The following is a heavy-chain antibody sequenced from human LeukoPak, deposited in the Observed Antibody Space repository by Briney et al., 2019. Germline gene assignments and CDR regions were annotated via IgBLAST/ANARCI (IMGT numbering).Heavy chain of an antibody. J-gene: IGHJ6*02. Sequence: SETLSLTCTVSGGSISNYYWSWIRQPAGEGLEWIGRIYSNGRTSYNPSLKSRVTVSLDTSKNQFSLNLTSVTAADTAVYYCARRALAYYGMDVWGQGTTVTVSS. CDR2: IYSNGRT. V-gene: IGHV4-4*07. CDR3: ARRALAYYGMDV. CDR1: GGSISNYY.